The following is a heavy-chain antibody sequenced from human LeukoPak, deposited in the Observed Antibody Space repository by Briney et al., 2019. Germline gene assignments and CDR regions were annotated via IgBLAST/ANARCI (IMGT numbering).Heavy chain of an antibody. D-gene: IGHD1-1*01. CDR1: GFTFRTYA. J-gene: IGHJ4*02. V-gene: IGHV3-23*01. Sequence: PGRSLRLSCAASGFTFRTYAMSWVRQAPGKGLEWVSVITGTGGGGNKTYYADSVRGRFSISRDDSKNVLFLQMNDLRVDDTAVYFCATTVTLDFWGQGTRVLVSS. CDR3: ATTVTLDF. CDR2: ITGTGGGGNKT.